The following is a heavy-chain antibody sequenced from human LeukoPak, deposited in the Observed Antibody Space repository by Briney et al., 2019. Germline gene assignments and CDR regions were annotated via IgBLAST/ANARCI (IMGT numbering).Heavy chain of an antibody. J-gene: IGHJ6*03. CDR1: GFTFSSYG. V-gene: IGHV3-30*02. D-gene: IGHD5-18*01. Sequence: GGSLRLSRAASGFTFSSYGMHWVRQAPGKGLQWVTFIRYDGSDKYYADSVKGRFTISRDNSKNTLYLQMNSLRAEDTAVYYCAKTGIQLWSTSYYYYMDVWGKGTTVTVSS. CDR2: IRYDGSDK. CDR3: AKTGIQLWSTSYYYYMDV.